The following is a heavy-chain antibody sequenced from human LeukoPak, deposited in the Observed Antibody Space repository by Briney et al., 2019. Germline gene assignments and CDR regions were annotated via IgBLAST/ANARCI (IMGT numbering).Heavy chain of an antibody. J-gene: IGHJ6*02. CDR1: GYIFTSYD. D-gene: IGHD2-2*01. CDR2: MNPNSGNT. Sequence: ASVKVSCKASGYIFTSYDINWVRQATGQGLEWMGWMNPNSGNTGYAQKFQGRVTMTRNTSISTAYMELSSLRSEDTAVYYCARGTGYCSSTSYYPSGHYYGMDVWGQGTTVTVSS. CDR3: ARGTGYCSSTSYYPSGHYYGMDV. V-gene: IGHV1-8*01.